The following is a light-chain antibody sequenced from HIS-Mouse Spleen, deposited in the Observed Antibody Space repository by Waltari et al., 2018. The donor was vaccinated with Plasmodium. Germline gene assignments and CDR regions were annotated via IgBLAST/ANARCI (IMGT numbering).Light chain of an antibody. CDR1: SSNIGNNY. V-gene: IGLV1-51*01. CDR3: GTWDSSLSAGVV. CDR2: DNN. J-gene: IGLJ2*01. Sequence: QSVLTQPPSVSAAPGPKVTISCPGRSSNIGNNYVSWSQQLPGTAPKLLIYDNNKRPSGIPDRFSGSKSGTSATLGITGLQTGDEADYYCGTWDSSLSAGVVFGGGTKLTVL.